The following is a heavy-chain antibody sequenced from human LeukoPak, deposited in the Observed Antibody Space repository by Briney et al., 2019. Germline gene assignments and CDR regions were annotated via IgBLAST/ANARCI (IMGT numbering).Heavy chain of an antibody. J-gene: IGHJ3*02. V-gene: IGHV3-53*01. D-gene: IGHD1-26*01. CDR3: ARGGSYLSAFDI. CDR1: GFTVSSNY. Sequence: PGGSLRLSCAASGFTVSSNYMSWVRQAPGRGLEWVSIIYSGGSTFYADSVKGRFTISRDNSKNTLYLQMNSLRAEDTAVYYCARGGSYLSAFDIWGQGTMVTVSS. CDR2: IYSGGST.